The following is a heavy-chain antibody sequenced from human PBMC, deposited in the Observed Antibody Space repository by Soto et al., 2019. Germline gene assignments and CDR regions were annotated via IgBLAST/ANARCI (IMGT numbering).Heavy chain of an antibody. D-gene: IGHD2-2*01. J-gene: IGHJ5*02. V-gene: IGHV4-59*12. CDR2: IYYSGST. Sequence: SETLSLTCTVAGGSISSYYWSWIRQTPGKGLEWIGYIYYSGSTNYNPSLKSRVNISVDMSKNQFSLKLSSVTAADTAVYYCARVLGYCSSANCYARFDPWGQGTLVTVSS. CDR3: ARVLGYCSSANCYARFDP. CDR1: GGSISSYY.